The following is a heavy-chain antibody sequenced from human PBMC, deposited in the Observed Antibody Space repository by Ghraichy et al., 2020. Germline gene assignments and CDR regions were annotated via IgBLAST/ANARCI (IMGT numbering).Heavy chain of an antibody. Sequence: ASVKVSCKASGYTFTSYGISWVRQAPGQGLEWMGWISAYNGNTNYAQKLQGRVTMTTDTSTSTAYMELRSLRSDDTAVYYCARDLKLRQDQLLSVGYWGQGTLVTVSS. CDR3: ARDLKLRQDQLLSVGY. CDR1: GYTFTSYG. V-gene: IGHV1-18*01. D-gene: IGHD2-2*01. J-gene: IGHJ4*02. CDR2: ISAYNGNT.